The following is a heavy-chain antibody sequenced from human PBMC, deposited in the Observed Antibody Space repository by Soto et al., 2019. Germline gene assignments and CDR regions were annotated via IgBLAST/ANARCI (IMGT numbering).Heavy chain of an antibody. D-gene: IGHD1-1*01. J-gene: IGHJ4*02. Sequence: QVQLVESGGGVVQPGRSLRLSCAASGFTFSSYGMHWVRQAPGKGLEWVAVISYDGSNKYYADSVKGRFTISRDNSKNTLYLRMNSRRVEDTAVYYCAKGPPDGAQPAGFDYWGQGTLVTVSS. CDR3: AKGPPDGAQPAGFDY. V-gene: IGHV3-30*18. CDR2: ISYDGSNK. CDR1: GFTFSSYG.